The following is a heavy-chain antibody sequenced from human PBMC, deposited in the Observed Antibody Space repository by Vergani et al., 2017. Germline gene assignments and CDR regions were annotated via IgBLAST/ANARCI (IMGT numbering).Heavy chain of an antibody. J-gene: IGHJ5*02. CDR1: GYTFTSYG. V-gene: IGHV1-18*01. CDR2: ISAYNGNT. D-gene: IGHD2-21*02. CDR3: ARVARAIVVVTASRLGWFDP. Sequence: QVQLVQSGAEVKKPGASVKVSCKASGYTFTSYGISWVRQAPGQGLEWMGWISAYNGNTNYAQKLQGRVTMTADTSTSTAYMELRSLRSDDTAVYYCARVARAIVVVTASRLGWFDPWGQGTLVTVSS.